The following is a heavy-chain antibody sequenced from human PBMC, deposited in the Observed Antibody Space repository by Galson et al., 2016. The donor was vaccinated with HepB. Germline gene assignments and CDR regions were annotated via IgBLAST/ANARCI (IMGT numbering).Heavy chain of an antibody. CDR3: ARSWGRGSQTYPLEH. Sequence: SLRLSCAASGFTFSTHYMSWVRQAPGKGLEWVANIEQDGTDKYYVDSAKGRFTISRDNAKNSLFLQMNSLRAKDTAVYYCARSWGRGSQTYPLEHWGQGTLVTVSS. V-gene: IGHV3-7*01. CDR1: GFTFSTHY. CDR2: IEQDGTDK. D-gene: IGHD1-26*01. J-gene: IGHJ4*02.